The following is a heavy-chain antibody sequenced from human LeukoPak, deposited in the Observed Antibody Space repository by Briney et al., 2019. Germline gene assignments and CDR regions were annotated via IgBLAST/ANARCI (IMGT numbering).Heavy chain of an antibody. CDR3: ARNVVVTASGSYYYYYYMDV. CDR1: GGTFSSYA. CDR2: IIPIFGTA. Sequence: SVKVSCKASGGTFSSYAISWVRQAPGQGLEWMGGIIPIFGTANYAQKFQGRVTITADKSTSTAYMELSSLRSEDTAVYYCARNVVVTASGSYYYYYYMDVWGKGTTVTVSS. J-gene: IGHJ6*03. V-gene: IGHV1-69*06. D-gene: IGHD2-21*02.